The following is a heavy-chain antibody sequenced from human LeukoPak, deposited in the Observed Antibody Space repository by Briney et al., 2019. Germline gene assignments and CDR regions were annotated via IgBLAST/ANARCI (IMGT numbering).Heavy chain of an antibody. J-gene: IGHJ4*02. Sequence: GGSLRLSCAASGFTFSSYAMSWVRQAPGKGLEWVSLTSGGDYTTYYGDSVKGRFTISRDNSKNTLYLQMNSLRAEDTAVYYCAKSSSGWYSFDYWGQGTLVTVSS. CDR2: TSGGDYTT. CDR3: AKSSSGWYSFDY. CDR1: GFTFSSYA. V-gene: IGHV3-23*01. D-gene: IGHD6-19*01.